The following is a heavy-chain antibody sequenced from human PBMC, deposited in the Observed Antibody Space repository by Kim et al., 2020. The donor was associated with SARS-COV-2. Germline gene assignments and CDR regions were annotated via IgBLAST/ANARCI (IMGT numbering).Heavy chain of an antibody. J-gene: IGHJ6*01. D-gene: IGHD3-10*01. Sequence: GGSLRLSCAASGFTFSSYWMSWVRQAPGKGLEWVANIKQDGSEKYYVDSVKGRFTISRDSAQNSLHLRMNSLRAEETAVYYCARDLMVRVPPMAPLYYYG. CDR2: IKQDGSEK. CDR3: ARDLMVRVPPMAPLYYYG. V-gene: IGHV3-7*01. CDR1: GFTFSSYW.